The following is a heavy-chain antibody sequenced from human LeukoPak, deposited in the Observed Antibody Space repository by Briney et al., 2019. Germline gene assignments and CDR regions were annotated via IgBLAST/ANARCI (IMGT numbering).Heavy chain of an antibody. Sequence: PSETLSLTCTVSGGSLSSSYWGWIRQPAGKVLEWIGYTFYNGGTQYSGSLSSRVTISVDTSKNQFSLKLSSVTAADTAVYYCARVYSSAWYLDYWGQGTLVTVSS. CDR1: GGSLSSSY. CDR3: ARVYSSAWYLDY. V-gene: IGHV4-59*01. J-gene: IGHJ4*02. CDR2: TFYNGGT. D-gene: IGHD6-19*01.